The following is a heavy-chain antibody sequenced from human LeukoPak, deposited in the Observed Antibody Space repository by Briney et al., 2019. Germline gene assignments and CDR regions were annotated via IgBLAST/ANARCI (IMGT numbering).Heavy chain of an antibody. CDR3: ARSNLNYDFWSGYYANWFDP. D-gene: IGHD3-3*01. CDR2: INPNSGGT. J-gene: IGHJ5*02. CDR1: GYTFTSYG. Sequence: ASVKVSCKASGYTFTSYGISWVRQAPGQGLEWMGWINPNSGGTNYAQKSQGRVTMTRDTSISTAYMELSRLRSDDTAVYYCARSNLNYDFWSGYYANWFDPWGQGTLVTVSS. V-gene: IGHV1-2*02.